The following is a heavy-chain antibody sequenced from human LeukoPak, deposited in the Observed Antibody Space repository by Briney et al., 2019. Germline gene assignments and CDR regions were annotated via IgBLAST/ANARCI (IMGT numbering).Heavy chain of an antibody. V-gene: IGHV1-2*02. CDR1: GYTFTGYY. CDR2: INPNSGGT. CDR3: ARNGLSSRWSAFDI. D-gene: IGHD6-13*01. Sequence: ASVNVSCKASGYTFTGYYMHWVRQAPGQGLEWMGWINPNSGGTNYAQKFQGRVTMTRDTSISTVYMELSRLRSDDTAVYYCARNGLSSRWSAFDIWGQGTMVTVSS. J-gene: IGHJ3*02.